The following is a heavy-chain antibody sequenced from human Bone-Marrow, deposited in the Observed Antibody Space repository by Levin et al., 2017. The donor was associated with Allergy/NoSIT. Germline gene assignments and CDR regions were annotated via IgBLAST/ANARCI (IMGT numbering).Heavy chain of an antibody. J-gene: IGHJ4*02. Sequence: GSLRLSCTVSGGSVSSGSYYWSWIRQPPGKGLEWIGYIYYSGSTNYNPSLKSRVTISVDTSKNQFSLKLSSVTAADTAVYYCARDGAAAGSWGYWGQGTLVTVSS. D-gene: IGHD6-13*01. CDR3: ARDGAAAGSWGY. CDR2: IYYSGST. CDR1: GGSVSSGSYY. V-gene: IGHV4-61*01.